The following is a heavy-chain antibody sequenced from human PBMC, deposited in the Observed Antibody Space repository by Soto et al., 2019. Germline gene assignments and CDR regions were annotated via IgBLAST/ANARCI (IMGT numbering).Heavy chain of an antibody. CDR3: VTVNLVGAAYYFNY. CDR1: GGSIRNGDYY. Sequence: SETLSLTCTVSGGSIRNGDYYWGWIRQPPGKGLEWIGYVYYSGTTYSHPSLNSRVSISVDTSENQFSLRLTSVTAADTAVYYCVTVNLVGAAYYFNYWGPGTLVTVSS. V-gene: IGHV4-30-4*01. CDR2: VYYSGTT. D-gene: IGHD1-26*01. J-gene: IGHJ4*02.